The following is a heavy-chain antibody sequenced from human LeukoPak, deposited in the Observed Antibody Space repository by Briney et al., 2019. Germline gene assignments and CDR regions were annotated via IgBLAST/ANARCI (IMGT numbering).Heavy chain of an antibody. J-gene: IGHJ5*02. V-gene: IGHV4-38-2*02. D-gene: IGHD5-18*01. Sequence: PSETLSLTCTVSGYSISSGYYWGWIRQPPGKGLEWIGSIYHSGRTFYNPSLKSRVTISVDTSKNQFSLKLTSVTAADTAVYYCARGKRIQLWSNWFDPWGQGTLVTVSS. CDR1: GYSISSGYY. CDR3: ARGKRIQLWSNWFDP. CDR2: IYHSGRT.